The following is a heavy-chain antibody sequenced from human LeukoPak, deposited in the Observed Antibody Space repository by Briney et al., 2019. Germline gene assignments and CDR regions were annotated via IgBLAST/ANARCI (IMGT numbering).Heavy chain of an antibody. CDR2: INHSGST. Sequence: PSETLSLTCAVYGGSFSGYYWSWIRQPPGKGLEWIGEINHSGSTNYNPSLKSRVTISVDTSKNQFSLKLSSVTAADTAVYYCARGHVFRFYGPGSYYSRTNWFDPWGQGTLVTVSS. CDR1: GGSFSGYY. CDR3: ARGHVFRFYGPGSYYSRTNWFDP. V-gene: IGHV4-34*01. D-gene: IGHD3-10*01. J-gene: IGHJ5*02.